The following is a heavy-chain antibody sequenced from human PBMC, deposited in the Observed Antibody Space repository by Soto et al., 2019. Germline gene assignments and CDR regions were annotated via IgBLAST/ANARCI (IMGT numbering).Heavy chain of an antibody. V-gene: IGHV4-30-4*01. J-gene: IGHJ4*02. Sequence: QVQLQESGPGLVKPSQTLSLTCTVSGGSISSGDYYWSWIRQPPGKGLEWIGYIYYSGSTYYNPSLKSRVTISLETSKNPYTLKLSSVTAADTAVYYCDRVGSSTAVRPFDYWGQGTLVTVSS. CDR2: IYYSGST. D-gene: IGHD6-19*01. CDR3: DRVGSSTAVRPFDY. CDR1: GGSISSGDYY.